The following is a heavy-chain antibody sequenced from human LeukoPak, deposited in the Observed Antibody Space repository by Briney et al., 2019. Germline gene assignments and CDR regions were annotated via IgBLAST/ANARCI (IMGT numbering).Heavy chain of an antibody. CDR3: AREVSYGTEDYFDY. V-gene: IGHV3-30*02. Sequence: GGSLRLSCAASGFTFSSYGMHWVRQAPGKGLEWVAFIRYDGSNKYYADSVKGRFTISRDNSKNTLYLQMNSLRAEDTAVYYCAREVSYGTEDYFDYWGQGTLVTVSS. D-gene: IGHD1-1*01. CDR1: GFTFSSYG. CDR2: IRYDGSNK. J-gene: IGHJ4*02.